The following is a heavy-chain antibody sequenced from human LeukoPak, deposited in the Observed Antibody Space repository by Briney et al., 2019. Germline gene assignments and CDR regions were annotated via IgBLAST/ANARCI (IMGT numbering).Heavy chain of an antibody. J-gene: IGHJ3*02. D-gene: IGHD2-2*01. Sequence: SETLSLTCAVYGGSFSGYYWSWIRQPPGKGLEWIGEINHSGSTNYNPSLKSRVTISVDTSKNQFSLKLSSVTAADTAVYYCARINYAGAFDIWGQGTMVTVSS. V-gene: IGHV4-34*01. CDR1: GGSFSGYY. CDR2: INHSGST. CDR3: ARINYAGAFDI.